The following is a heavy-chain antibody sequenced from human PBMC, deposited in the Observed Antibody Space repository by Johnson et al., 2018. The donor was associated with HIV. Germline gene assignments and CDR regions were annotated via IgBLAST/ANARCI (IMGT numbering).Heavy chain of an antibody. CDR3: AREGITMIVVPTGAFDI. D-gene: IGHD3-22*01. V-gene: IGHV3-13*01. CDR2: IGTAGDT. Sequence: VQLVESGGGLVQPGGSLRLSCAASGFTLSSYDMHWVRQATGKGLEWVSAIGTAGDTYYPGSVKGRFTISRDNAKNSLYLQMNSLRAEDTALYYCAREGITMIVVPTGAFDIWGQGTMVTVSS. J-gene: IGHJ3*02. CDR1: GFTLSSYD.